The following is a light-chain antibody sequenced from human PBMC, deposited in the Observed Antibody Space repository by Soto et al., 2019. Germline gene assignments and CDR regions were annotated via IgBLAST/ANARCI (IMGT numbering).Light chain of an antibody. CDR2: DAS. V-gene: IGKV1-33*01. J-gene: IGKJ5*01. Sequence: DIQMTQSPSSLFASVGDRVTITCQASQDISGFLNWYQQKAGKAPKVLIYDASKLQSGVPSRFSGRGSGTDFTFAISSLQPVDGGTYYCQQYEDRPITFGQGTRLEIK. CDR3: QQYEDRPIT. CDR1: QDISGF.